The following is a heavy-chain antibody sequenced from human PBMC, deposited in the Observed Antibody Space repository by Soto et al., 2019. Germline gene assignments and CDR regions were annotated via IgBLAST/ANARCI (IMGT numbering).Heavy chain of an antibody. V-gene: IGHV1-8*01. Sequence: QVQLVQSGAEVKKPGASVMVSCKASGYTFTSYDFNWVRQAPGQGLEWMGRMNPNRGNTGYALKFQGRITMTRNTSISTAYMELSSLRSEDTAVYYCARSTNDYGDRHWGQGTLVTVSS. J-gene: IGHJ4*02. D-gene: IGHD4-17*01. CDR2: MNPNRGNT. CDR1: GYTFTSYD. CDR3: ARSTNDYGDRH.